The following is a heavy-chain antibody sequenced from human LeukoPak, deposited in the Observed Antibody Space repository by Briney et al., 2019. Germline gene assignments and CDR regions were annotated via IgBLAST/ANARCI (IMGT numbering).Heavy chain of an antibody. Sequence: PGGSLRLSCAACGFTFSDYYMSLIRQAPGKGLEWVSYISSTGMTISYADSVKGRFTISRDNAKNSLYLQMNSLRAEDTAVYYCAREYSNFDYWGQGTLVTVSS. V-gene: IGHV3-11*01. CDR3: AREYSNFDY. CDR1: GFTFSDYY. D-gene: IGHD2-15*01. J-gene: IGHJ4*02. CDR2: ISSTGMTI.